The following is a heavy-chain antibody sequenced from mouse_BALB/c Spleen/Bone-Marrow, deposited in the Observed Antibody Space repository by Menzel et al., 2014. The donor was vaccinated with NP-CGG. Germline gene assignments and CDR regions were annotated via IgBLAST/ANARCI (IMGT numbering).Heavy chain of an antibody. CDR1: GYTFTSYW. D-gene: IGHD1-1*01. J-gene: IGHJ2*01. CDR3: ARDSITTVVATDY. Sequence: QVQLQQSGAELVKPGASVKLSCKASGYTFTSYWMHWVKQRPGQGLEWIGEIDPSDSYTNYNQKFKGKATLTVDKSSSTAYMQLSSQTSEDSAVYYCARDSITTVVATDYWGQGTTLTVSS. CDR2: IDPSDSYT. V-gene: IGHV1-69*02.